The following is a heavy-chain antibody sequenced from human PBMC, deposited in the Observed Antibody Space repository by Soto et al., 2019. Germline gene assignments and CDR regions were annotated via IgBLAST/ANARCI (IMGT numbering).Heavy chain of an antibody. CDR1: GGSFSGFY. D-gene: IGHD6-13*01. Sequence: QVQLQQWGAGLLKPSETLSLTCAVYGGSFSGFYWSWIRQPPGKGLEWLGEINHSGSINYNASLTTRLTIAVDTTKNLFSLKLTSVTAADTAVYFGARGRTGYSSSWYVDWGQGTLVTVSS. J-gene: IGHJ4*02. CDR2: INHSGSI. CDR3: ARGRTGYSSSWYVD. V-gene: IGHV4-34*01.